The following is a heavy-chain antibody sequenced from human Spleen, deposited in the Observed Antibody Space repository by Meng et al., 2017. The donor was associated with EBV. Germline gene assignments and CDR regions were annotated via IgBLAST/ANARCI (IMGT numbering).Heavy chain of an antibody. CDR1: GDSISSFYY. CDR2: SGTT. V-gene: IGHV4-30-4*01. J-gene: IGHJ4*02. Sequence: QLQLRESGPGQVKPSEXLSLTCTVSGDSISSFYYWGWIRQPPGKGLEWISGTTYSNPSLKSRVTVSVDTSKNQFSLKLSSVTAADTAVYYCARTSSGYKSYYFDYWGQGTLVTVSS. CDR3: ARTSSGYKSYYFDY. D-gene: IGHD3-22*01.